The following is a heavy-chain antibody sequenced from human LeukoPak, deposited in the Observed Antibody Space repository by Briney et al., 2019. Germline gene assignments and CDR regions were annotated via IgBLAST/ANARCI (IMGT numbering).Heavy chain of an antibody. CDR2: INPNSGGT. CDR3: ARGSDALPVYYFDY. V-gene: IGHV1-2*02. Sequence: ASVKVSCKASGYSFTDYYMHWVRQAPGQGLEWMGWINPNSGGTNYAQKFQGRVTMTRDTSISTAYMELSRLRSDDTAVYYCARGSDALPVYYFDYWGQGTVVTVSS. CDR1: GYSFTDYY. J-gene: IGHJ4*02. D-gene: IGHD2-2*01.